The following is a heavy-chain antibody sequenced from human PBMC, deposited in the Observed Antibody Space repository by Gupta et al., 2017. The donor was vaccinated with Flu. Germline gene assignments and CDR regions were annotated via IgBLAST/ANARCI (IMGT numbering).Heavy chain of an antibody. CDR2: ISSSGDAT. Sequence: EGQLFASGGDLVQTGGSLRLSCATSGFSFCLDAISWVSPVPGKGPDWGATISSSGDATHYADSVKGRFTISRDNSRKTVLLQMNSLRVEDTSLYACVKDCSGNTCYPTPDFWCQGTLVTVST. J-gene: IGHJ4*02. CDR1: GFSFCLDA. D-gene: IGHD6-19*01. V-gene: IGHV3-23*01. CDR3: VKDCSGNTCYPTPDF.